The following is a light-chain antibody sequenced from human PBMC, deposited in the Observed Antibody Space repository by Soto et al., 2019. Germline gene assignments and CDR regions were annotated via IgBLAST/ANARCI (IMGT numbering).Light chain of an antibody. Sequence: EIVLTQSPGTLSLSPGERATLSCRASQSVSSSYLAWYQQKPGQAPRLLIYGASSRATGIPDRFSGSGSGTYVTLTISRLEPEDFAVYYCQQYGSSPPWTFGQGTKVEIK. CDR1: QSVSSSY. CDR3: QQYGSSPPWT. CDR2: GAS. J-gene: IGKJ1*01. V-gene: IGKV3-20*01.